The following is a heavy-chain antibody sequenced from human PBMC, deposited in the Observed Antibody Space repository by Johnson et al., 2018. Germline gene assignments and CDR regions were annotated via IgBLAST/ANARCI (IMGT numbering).Heavy chain of an antibody. D-gene: IGHD1-14*01. CDR2: IWYDGSNK. CDR1: GFTFSSYG. J-gene: IGHJ3*02. V-gene: IGHV3-33*08. CDR3: TTLKVKRALDI. Sequence: VQLVESGGGLVRPGGSLRLSCAASGFTFSSYGMHWVRQAPGKGLEWVAVIWYDGSNKYYADSVKGRFTISRDNSKNTLYLQMNSLKTEDTAVYYCTTLKVKRALDIWGQGTMVTVSS.